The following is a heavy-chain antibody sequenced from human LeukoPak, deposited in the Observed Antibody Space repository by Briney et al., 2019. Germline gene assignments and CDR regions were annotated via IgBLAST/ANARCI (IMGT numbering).Heavy chain of an antibody. CDR3: ARGVRVYYYDSSGYGRFDY. J-gene: IGHJ4*02. D-gene: IGHD3-22*01. CDR2: IRYDGSNE. CDR1: GFTFSSYG. V-gene: IGHV3-30*02. Sequence: GGSLRLSCAASGFTFSSYGMHRVRQAPGKGLEWVAFIRYDGSNEYYADSVKGRFTISRDNSKNTLYLQMNGLRAEDTAVYYCARGVRVYYYDSSGYGRFDYWGQGTLVTVSS.